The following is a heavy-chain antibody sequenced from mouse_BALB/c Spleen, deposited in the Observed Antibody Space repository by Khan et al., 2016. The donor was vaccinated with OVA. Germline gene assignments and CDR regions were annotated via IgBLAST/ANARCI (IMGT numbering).Heavy chain of an antibody. Sequence: HVQLQQSGAELARPGASVKLSCKASGYTFTDYYINWVKQRTGQGLEWIGEISPGSGDTYYNERFKGKATLTADKSSSTAYMQLSSLTSEASAVYFCARRNYFGYTFAYWGQGTLVTVSA. V-gene: IGHV1-77*01. CDR1: GYTFTDYY. J-gene: IGHJ3*01. CDR2: ISPGSGDT. CDR3: ARRNYFGYTFAY. D-gene: IGHD1-2*01.